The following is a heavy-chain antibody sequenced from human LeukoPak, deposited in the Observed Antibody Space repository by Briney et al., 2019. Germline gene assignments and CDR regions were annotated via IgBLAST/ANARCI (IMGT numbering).Heavy chain of an antibody. CDR2: ISYDGSNK. CDR3: ASRLAFGIAAALTFDP. V-gene: IGHV3-30-3*01. D-gene: IGHD6-13*01. Sequence: PGGSLRLSCAASGFTFSSYAMHWVRQAPGKGLEWVAVISYDGSNKYYADSVKGRFTISRDNSKNTLYLQMNSLRAEDTAVYYCASRLAFGIAAALTFDPWGQGTLVTVSS. CDR1: GFTFSSYA. J-gene: IGHJ5*02.